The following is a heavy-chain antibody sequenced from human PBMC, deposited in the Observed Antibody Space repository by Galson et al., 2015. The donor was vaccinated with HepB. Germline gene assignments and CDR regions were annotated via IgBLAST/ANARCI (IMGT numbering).Heavy chain of an antibody. CDR2: ISYDGSNK. CDR1: GFTFSSYG. D-gene: IGHD3-3*01. J-gene: IGHJ4*02. CDR3: ANYDFWSGYGGL. Sequence: SLRLSCAASGFTFSSYGMHWVRQAPGKGLEWVAVISYDGSNKYYADSVKGRFTISRDNSKNTLYLQMNSLRAEDTAVYYCANYDFWSGYGGLWGQGTLVTVSS. V-gene: IGHV3-30*18.